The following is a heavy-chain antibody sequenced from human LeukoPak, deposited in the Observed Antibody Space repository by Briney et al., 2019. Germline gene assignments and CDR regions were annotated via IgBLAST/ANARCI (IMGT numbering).Heavy chain of an antibody. CDR1: GGSISSYY. Sequence: SETLSLTCTVSGGSISSYYWSWIRQPPGKGLEWIGYIYYSGSTNYNLSLKSRVTISVDTSKNQFSLKLSSVTAADTAVYYCAREYDYYDSSGPPRTHAFDIWGQGTMVTVSS. V-gene: IGHV4-59*01. CDR3: AREYDYYDSSGPPRTHAFDI. CDR2: IYYSGST. J-gene: IGHJ3*02. D-gene: IGHD3-22*01.